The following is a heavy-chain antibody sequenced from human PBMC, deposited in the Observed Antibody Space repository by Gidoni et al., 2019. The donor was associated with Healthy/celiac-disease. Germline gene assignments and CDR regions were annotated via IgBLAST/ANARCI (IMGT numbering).Heavy chain of an antibody. D-gene: IGHD6-13*01. CDR1: GFTFSSYG. CDR3: ARDRQQLVLDAFDI. J-gene: IGHJ3*02. V-gene: IGHV3-33*01. Sequence: QVQLVESGGGVVQPGRSLRLSCAASGFTFSSYGMHCVRQAPGKGLEWVAVIWYDGSNKYYADSVKGRFTISRDNSKNTLYLQMNSLRAEDTAVYYCARDRQQLVLDAFDIWGQGTMVTVSS. CDR2: IWYDGSNK.